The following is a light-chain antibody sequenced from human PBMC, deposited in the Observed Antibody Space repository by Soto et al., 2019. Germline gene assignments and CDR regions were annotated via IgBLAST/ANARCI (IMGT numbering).Light chain of an antibody. CDR3: QQYNGYSRT. CDR1: QSVSSKY. CDR2: GTS. J-gene: IGKJ1*01. V-gene: IGKV3-20*01. Sequence: EIVLTQSPGTLSLSPGERATLSCRASQSVSSKYLARYQQKPGQAPRVLIYGTSIRASGVPERFSGGGSGTEFTLTISSMQPDDFATYYCQQYNGYSRTFGQGTKVEI.